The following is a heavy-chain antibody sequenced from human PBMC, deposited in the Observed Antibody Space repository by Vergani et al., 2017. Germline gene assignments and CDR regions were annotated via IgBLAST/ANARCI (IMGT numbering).Heavy chain of an antibody. D-gene: IGHD1-14*01. CDR3: ARDLRLLYNRFDP. J-gene: IGHJ5*02. V-gene: IGHV3-33*01. CDR1: GFTFNQYG. CDR2: TWYDGNNK. Sequence: QVQLVESGGGVVQPGRSLRLSCAASGFTFNQYGMHWVRQAPGKGLEWVAVTWYDGNNKQYADSVKVRFTISRDNSKRTMYLQMNSLRDEDTGVYYCARDLRLLYNRFDPWGKGTLVTVSS.